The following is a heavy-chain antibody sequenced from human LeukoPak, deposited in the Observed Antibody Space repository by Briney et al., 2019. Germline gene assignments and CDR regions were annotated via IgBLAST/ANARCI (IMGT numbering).Heavy chain of an antibody. Sequence: GGSLRLSCSASGFTFNDYAVHWVRQAPGKGLEYVSGITSNGGSTYYADSVKGRFTIFRANSKNTLFLQMSSLRAEDTAVYYCVKSAVPVRGIIIGNFDYWGQGTLVTVSS. CDR3: VKSAVPVRGIIIGNFDY. D-gene: IGHD3-10*01. CDR2: ITSNGGST. V-gene: IGHV3-64D*09. CDR1: GFTFNDYA. J-gene: IGHJ4*02.